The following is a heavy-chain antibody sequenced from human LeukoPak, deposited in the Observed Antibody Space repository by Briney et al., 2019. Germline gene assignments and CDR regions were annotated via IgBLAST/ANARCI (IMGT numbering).Heavy chain of an antibody. CDR1: GYTFTGYY. CDR2: INPNSGGT. Sequence: ASVKVSYKASGYTFTGYYMHWVRQAPGQGLEWMGWINPNSGGTNYAQKFQGRVTMTRDTSISTAYMELSRLRSDDTAVYYCARDYSGYGGYYFDYWGQGTLVTVSS. D-gene: IGHD5-12*01. V-gene: IGHV1-2*02. J-gene: IGHJ4*02. CDR3: ARDYSGYGGYYFDY.